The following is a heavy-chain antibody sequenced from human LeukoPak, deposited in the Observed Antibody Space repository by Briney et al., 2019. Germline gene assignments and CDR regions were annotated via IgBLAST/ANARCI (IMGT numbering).Heavy chain of an antibody. CDR3: AGDTYFSSTSCLGIDY. V-gene: IGHV3-21*01. J-gene: IGHJ4*02. CDR1: GFTFSSYS. Sequence: GGSLRLSCAASGFTFSSYSMNWVRQAPGKGLEWVSSISSSSSYIYYADSAKGRFTISRDNAKNSMYLQMNTLRAEDTALCCCAGDTYFSSTSCLGIDYWGQGTLVTLSS. D-gene: IGHD2-2*01. CDR2: ISSSSSYI.